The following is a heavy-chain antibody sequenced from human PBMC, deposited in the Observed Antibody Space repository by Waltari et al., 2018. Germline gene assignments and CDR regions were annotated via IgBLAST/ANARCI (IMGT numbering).Heavy chain of an antibody. J-gene: IGHJ4*02. D-gene: IGHD7-27*01. Sequence: QVQLQESGPGLVKPSETLSLTCAVSGYSISSCYSWGWLRHPRGKGLEWIGSIYHSGSTYYNPPLKSRVTISVDTSKNQFSLKLSSVTAADTAVYYCARNPTWGLGMANYFDYWGQGTLVTVSS. CDR1: GYSISSCYS. CDR3: ARNPTWGLGMANYFDY. V-gene: IGHV4-38-2*01. CDR2: IYHSGST.